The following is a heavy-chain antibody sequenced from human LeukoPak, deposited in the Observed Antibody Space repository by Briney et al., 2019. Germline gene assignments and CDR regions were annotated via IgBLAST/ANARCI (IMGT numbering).Heavy chain of an antibody. CDR2: VNPKTGDT. Sequence: ASVKVSCKASGYTFTGHFIHWVRQAPGQGLEWMGRVNPKTGDTTYAQKFQDRVTMTRDTSISTAYLDLSALRSDDTAVYYCARFRFLEWFPFDYWGQGTLVTVSS. CDR3: ARFRFLEWFPFDY. J-gene: IGHJ4*02. CDR1: GYTFTGHF. V-gene: IGHV1-2*06. D-gene: IGHD3-3*01.